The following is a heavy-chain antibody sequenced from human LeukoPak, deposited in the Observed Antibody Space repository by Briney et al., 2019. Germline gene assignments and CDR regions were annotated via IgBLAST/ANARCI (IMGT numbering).Heavy chain of an antibody. D-gene: IGHD2-15*01. V-gene: IGHV3-48*03. Sequence: GGSLRLSSAASGFTFSNYEMNWVRQAPGKGLEWVSYIISSGSTIYYALSLKGRFTISRDNAKNSLYLQMNSLRAEDTAVYYCARGRYCSGGSCYFDYWGQGTLVTVSS. CDR3: ARGRYCSGGSCYFDY. CDR2: IISSGSTI. J-gene: IGHJ4*02. CDR1: GFTFSNYE.